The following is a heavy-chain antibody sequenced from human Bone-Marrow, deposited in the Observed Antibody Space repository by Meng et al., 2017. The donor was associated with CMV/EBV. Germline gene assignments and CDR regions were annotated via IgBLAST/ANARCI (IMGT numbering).Heavy chain of an antibody. CDR2: IYSGGST. CDR1: GFTFTSYL. J-gene: IGHJ4*02. V-gene: IGHV3-53*01. D-gene: IGHD3-22*01. CDR3: ASYDSSGLHFDY. Sequence: GESLKISCVASGFTFTSYLMSWVRQAPGKGLEWVSVIYSGGSTYYADSVKGRFTISRDNSKNTLYLQMNSLRAEDTAVYYCASYDSSGLHFDYWGQGTLVTVSS.